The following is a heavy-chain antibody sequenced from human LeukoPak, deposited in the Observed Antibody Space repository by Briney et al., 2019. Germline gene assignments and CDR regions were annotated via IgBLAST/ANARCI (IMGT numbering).Heavy chain of an antibody. CDR2: ISSSGTPI. CDR3: AREKTACGGDCYDS. V-gene: IGHV3-48*03. CDR1: GFTFSSYE. J-gene: IGHJ4*02. Sequence: GGSLRLSCAASGFTFSSYEMNWVRQAQGKGLEWVSYISSSGTPIHYADSVKGRFIVSRDNAKNSLFLQMNSLRAEDTAVYYCAREKTACGGDCYDSWGQGTLVTVSS. D-gene: IGHD2-21*01.